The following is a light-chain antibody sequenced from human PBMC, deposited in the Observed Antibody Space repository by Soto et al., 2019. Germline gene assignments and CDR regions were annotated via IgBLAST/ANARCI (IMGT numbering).Light chain of an antibody. CDR1: QTISWW. J-gene: IGKJ1*01. V-gene: IGKV1-5*03. CDR2: NAS. Sequence: DIQMTQSPSTLSGSVGERXTITCRANQTISWWLAWYQQTTGKAPKXLIYNASSLESGVPSRFSGSGSGKEFNLTISSLQSDDFATYECQQYDNYLTFGRGTKVDIK. CDR3: QQYDNYLT.